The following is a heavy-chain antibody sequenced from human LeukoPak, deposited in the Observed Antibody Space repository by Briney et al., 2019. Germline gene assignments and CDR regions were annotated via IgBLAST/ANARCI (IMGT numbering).Heavy chain of an antibody. D-gene: IGHD5-18*01. CDR3: ARVSTAMVKSSDYYGMDV. CDR1: GGSISSHY. J-gene: IGHJ6*02. V-gene: IGHV4-59*11. CDR2: IYYSGST. Sequence: PSETLSLTCTVSGGSISSHYWSWIRQPPGKGLEWIGYIYYSGSTNYNPSLKSRVTISVDTSKNQFSLKLSSVTAADTAVYYCARVSTAMVKSSDYYGMDVWGQGTTVTVSS.